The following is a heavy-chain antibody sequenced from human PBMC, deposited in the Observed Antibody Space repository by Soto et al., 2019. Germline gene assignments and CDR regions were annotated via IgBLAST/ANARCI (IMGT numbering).Heavy chain of an antibody. CDR3: ARQEVVVVAVYYYYGMDV. Sequence: GGSLRLSCAASGFTFSSYAMSWVRQAPGKGLEWVSAISGSGGSTYYADSVKGRFTISRDNSKNTLFLQMNSLRAGDTAVYYCARQEVVVVAVYYYYGMDVWGQGTTVTVSS. CDR1: GFTFSSYA. J-gene: IGHJ6*02. CDR2: ISGSGGST. D-gene: IGHD2-15*01. V-gene: IGHV3-23*01.